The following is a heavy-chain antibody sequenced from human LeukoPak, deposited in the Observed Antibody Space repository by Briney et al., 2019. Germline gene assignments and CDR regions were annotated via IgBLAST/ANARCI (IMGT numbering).Heavy chain of an antibody. J-gene: IGHJ6*02. CDR2: ISAYNGNT. D-gene: IGHD6-13*01. Sequence: ASVKVSCKTSGYTFTSYGINWVRQAPGQGLEWMGWISAYNGNTNYAQKLQGRVTMTTDTSTSTAYMELRSLRSDDTAVYYCARVDREGYSSSWYRYSYYYAMDVWGQGTTVTVSS. CDR1: GYTFTSYG. CDR3: ARVDREGYSSSWYRYSYYYAMDV. V-gene: IGHV1-18*01.